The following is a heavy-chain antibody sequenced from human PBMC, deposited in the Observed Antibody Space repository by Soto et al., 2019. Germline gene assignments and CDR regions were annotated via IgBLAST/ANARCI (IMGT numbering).Heavy chain of an antibody. V-gene: IGHV3-30*03. CDR1: GFTFSSYG. Sequence: QVQLVESGGGVVQPGRSLRLSWAASGFTFSSYGMHLVRQAPGKGLEWVAVISYDGSNKYYADSVKGRFTISRDNSKNTLYLQMNSLRAEDKAVYYCARSPYSVSYLAYFDYWGQGTLVTVSS. CDR2: ISYDGSNK. D-gene: IGHD1-26*01. CDR3: ARSPYSVSYLAYFDY. J-gene: IGHJ4*02.